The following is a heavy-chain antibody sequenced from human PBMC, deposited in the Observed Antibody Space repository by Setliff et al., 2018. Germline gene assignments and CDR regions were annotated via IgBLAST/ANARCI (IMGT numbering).Heavy chain of an antibody. D-gene: IGHD1-26*01. J-gene: IGHJ3*02. CDR2: ISSDGRSI. CDR1: GFSISRYW. Sequence: GGSLRLSCAASGFSISRYWMHWVRQVPGRGLLWVSRISSDGRSISYADSVKGRFTISRDNARNTLYLHLDSLRAEDSALFYCVRDRRQRSGDRGSLDIWGQGTMVTVSS. CDR3: VRDRRQRSGDRGSLDI. V-gene: IGHV3-74*03.